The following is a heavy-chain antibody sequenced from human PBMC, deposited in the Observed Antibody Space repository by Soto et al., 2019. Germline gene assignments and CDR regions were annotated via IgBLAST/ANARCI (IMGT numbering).Heavy chain of an antibody. CDR1: GFTFNAYG. D-gene: IGHD3-3*01. J-gene: IGHJ6*02. Sequence: QEQVVESGGGEVQPGRSLRLSCAASGFTFNAYGMHWVRQAPGKGLEWVAVISSDGNNKYYADSAKGRFTISRDNSKSTLYLQMNSLRAEDTAVYFCAKDWRWQHPNYGMNVWGPGTTVTVSS. CDR3: AKDWRWQHPNYGMNV. V-gene: IGHV3-30*18. CDR2: ISSDGNNK.